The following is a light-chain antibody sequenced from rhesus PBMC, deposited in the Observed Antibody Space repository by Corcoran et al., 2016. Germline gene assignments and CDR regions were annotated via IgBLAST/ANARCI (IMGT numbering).Light chain of an antibody. V-gene: IGKV2-104*02. CDR1: QSLLDSEDGNTY. CDR3: MQALEFPWT. Sequence: DIVMTQTPLSLPVTPGEPASISCRSSQSLLDSEDGNTYLDWYLQKPGQSPPLLIYEVSNRASGVPERFSGSGSETDFTLKISRVVAEDVGVYYCMQALEFPWTFGQGTKVEIK. CDR2: EVS. J-gene: IGKJ1*01.